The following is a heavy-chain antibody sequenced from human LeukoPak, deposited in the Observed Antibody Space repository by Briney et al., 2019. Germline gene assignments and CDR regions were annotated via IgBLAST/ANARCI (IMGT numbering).Heavy chain of an antibody. CDR1: GYTFDDHG. Sequence: GGSLRLSCAGSGYTFDDHGMSWVRQAPGKGLEWVSGISWSGGTTGYTDSVKGRFSITRDNAKNSLYLQLNSLRAEDTASYYCATDYGGNSGFFDYWGQGNRATVSS. CDR3: ATDYGGNSGFFDY. J-gene: IGHJ4*02. CDR2: ISWSGGTT. V-gene: IGHV3-20*04. D-gene: IGHD4-23*01.